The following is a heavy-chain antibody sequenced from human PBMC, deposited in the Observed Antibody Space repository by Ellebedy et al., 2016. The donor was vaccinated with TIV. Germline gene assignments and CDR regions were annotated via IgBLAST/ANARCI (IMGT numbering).Heavy chain of an antibody. V-gene: IGHV4-34*01. CDR1: GESFSGYF. D-gene: IGHD3-10*01. CDR2: INPSGTT. J-gene: IGHJ4*02. CDR3: ARARGQYLYGSGSYFTN. Sequence: MPSETLSLTCGVYGESFSGYFWSWIRQPPGKGLEWIGEINPSGTTNYNPSLKSRVTMSVDTPKNQFSLRLTSVTAADTAVYFCARARGQYLYGSGSYFTNWGQGDMVTVSS.